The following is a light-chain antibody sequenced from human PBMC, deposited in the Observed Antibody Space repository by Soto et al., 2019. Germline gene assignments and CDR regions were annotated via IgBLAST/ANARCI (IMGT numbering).Light chain of an antibody. V-gene: IGKV1-33*01. J-gene: IGKJ3*01. CDR3: QQYDNRPPIFT. CDR2: DAS. Sequence: DIQMTQSPSSLSASVGDRVTITCQASQDISNYLNWYQQKPGKAPKLLIYDASNLETGVPSRFSGSGSGTEFTFTISSLQPEDIATYYCQQYDNRPPIFTFGPGNKVDT. CDR1: QDISNY.